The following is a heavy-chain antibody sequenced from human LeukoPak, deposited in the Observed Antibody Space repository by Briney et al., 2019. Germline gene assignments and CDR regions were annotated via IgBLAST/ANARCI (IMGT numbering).Heavy chain of an antibody. V-gene: IGHV3-9*01. CDR3: AKDIRKWNPAFPYYFDY. CDR2: ISWSSGSI. CDR1: GFTFDDYA. D-gene: IGHD1-1*01. Sequence: PGGSLRLSCAASGFTFDDYAMHWVRQAPGKGLEWVSGISWSSGSIGYADSVKGRFTISRDNAKNSLYLQMNSLRAEDTALYYCAKDIRKWNPAFPYYFDYWGQGTLVTVSS. J-gene: IGHJ4*02.